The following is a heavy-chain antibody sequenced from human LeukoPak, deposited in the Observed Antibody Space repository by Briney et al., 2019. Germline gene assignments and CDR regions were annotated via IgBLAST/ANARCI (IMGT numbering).Heavy chain of an antibody. CDR3: ARVSASASAAGTYYFDY. CDR2: IYYSGSS. CDR1: GGSISSYY. J-gene: IGHJ4*02. V-gene: IGHV4-59*01. Sequence: PSETLSLTCTASGGSISSYYWSWIRQPPGKGLEWIGYIYYSGSSNYNPSLRSRVTISVDTSKSQFSLRLSSVTAADTAVYYCARVSASASAAGTYYFDYWGQGTLVTVSS. D-gene: IGHD6-13*01.